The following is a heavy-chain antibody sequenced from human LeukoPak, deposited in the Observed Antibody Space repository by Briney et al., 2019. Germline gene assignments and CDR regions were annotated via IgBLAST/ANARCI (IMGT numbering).Heavy chain of an antibody. D-gene: IGHD6-13*01. V-gene: IGHV4-59*01. CDR1: GGSISSYY. CDR2: IYYSGST. Sequence: SETLSLTWTVSGGSISSYYWSWIRQPPGKGLQWIGYIYYSGSTNYNPSLKSRVTISVDTSKNQFFLKLNSVTAADTAVLSCAREVYSSPGDSFDPCGQGTLVTVSS. J-gene: IGHJ5*02. CDR3: AREVYSSPGDSFDP.